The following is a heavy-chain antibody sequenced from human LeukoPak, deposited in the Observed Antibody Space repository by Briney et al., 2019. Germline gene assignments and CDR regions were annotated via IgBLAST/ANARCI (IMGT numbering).Heavy chain of an antibody. CDR1: GFTFSRYW. Sequence: GGSLRLSCAASGFTFSRYWISWVRQAPGKGLEWVAYIKQDGSEKYYVDSVKGRFTISRDNAKNSLYLQMNSLRGEDTAVYYCVRVSCTNSVSCVFDYWGQGTMVTVSS. CDR2: IKQDGSEK. J-gene: IGHJ4*02. D-gene: IGHD2-8*01. CDR3: VRVSCTNSVSCVFDY. V-gene: IGHV3-7*01.